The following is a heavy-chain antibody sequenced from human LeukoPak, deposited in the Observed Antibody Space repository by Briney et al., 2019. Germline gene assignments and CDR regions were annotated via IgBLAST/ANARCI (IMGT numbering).Heavy chain of an antibody. CDR1: GFTLRNYW. Sequence: GGSLRLSCVVSGFTLRNYWISWVRQAPGKGLEWVANIKPHESEKYYVDSVKGRFTISRDNAKNSLYLQMNSLRVEDTAVYYSVTDRDTGGGYWGQGTLVTVSS. J-gene: IGHJ4*02. CDR2: IKPHESEK. D-gene: IGHD3-16*01. V-gene: IGHV3-7*01. CDR3: VTDRDTGGGY.